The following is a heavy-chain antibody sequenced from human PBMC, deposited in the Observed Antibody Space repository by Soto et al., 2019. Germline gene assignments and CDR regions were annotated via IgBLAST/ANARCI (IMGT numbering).Heavy chain of an antibody. V-gene: IGHV3-33*01. CDR1: GSIFSGYG. D-gene: IGHD1-7*01. CDR2: IWYDGSNK. Sequence: QEHLVESGGGVVQPGRSLRLSCAASGSIFSGYGMHWVRQAPGKGLEWVAVIWYDGSNKYYADSVKGRFTISRDNSKNMLYLQMDSLRVEDTAIYYCARDGLGGTAFRGFCDYWGQRTLVTVSS. CDR3: ARDGLGGTAFRGFCDY. J-gene: IGHJ4*02.